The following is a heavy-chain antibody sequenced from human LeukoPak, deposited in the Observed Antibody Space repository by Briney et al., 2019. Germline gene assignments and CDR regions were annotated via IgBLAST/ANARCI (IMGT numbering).Heavy chain of an antibody. CDR1: GYTFTGYH. D-gene: IGHD4-23*01. CDR2: INGNSGGT. J-gene: IGHJ4*02. V-gene: IGHV1-2*02. CDR3: ARDQATVATPWWDH. Sequence: ASVKVSCKSSGYTFTGYHVHWVRQAPGQGLEWMGWINGNSGGTKYAQKFQGRVTMTRDTSISTAYMELSRVRSDDTAVYFCARDQATVATPWWDHWGQGTLVTVSS.